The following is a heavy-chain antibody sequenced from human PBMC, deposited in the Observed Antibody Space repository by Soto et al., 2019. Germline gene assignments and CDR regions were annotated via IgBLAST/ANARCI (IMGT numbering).Heavy chain of an antibody. CDR2: IYYSGST. D-gene: IGHD3-3*01. CDR1: GGSISSYY. CDR3: ARDAEWFYMAF. V-gene: IGHV4-59*01. Sequence: SETLSLTCTVSGGSISSYYWSWIRQPPGKGLEWIGYIYYSGSTNYNPSLKSRVTISVDTSKNQFSLKLSSVTAADTAVYYCARDAEWFYMAFWGKGTTVTVAS. J-gene: IGHJ6*03.